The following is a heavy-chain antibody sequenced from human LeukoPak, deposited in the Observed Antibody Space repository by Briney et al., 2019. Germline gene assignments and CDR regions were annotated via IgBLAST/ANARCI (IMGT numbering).Heavy chain of an antibody. CDR1: GGSISGSY. J-gene: IGHJ4*02. V-gene: IGHV4-59*12. D-gene: IGHD3-22*01. CDR2: IYYSGNT. CDR3: ATRPARGSGPYYPYFDY. Sequence: SETLSLTCTVSGGSISGSYWSWIRQPPGKGLDWIGYIYYSGNTNYNPSLKSRVTISVDTSKTQFSLKLTSVTAADTAVYYCATRPARGSGPYYPYFDYWGQGALVTVSS.